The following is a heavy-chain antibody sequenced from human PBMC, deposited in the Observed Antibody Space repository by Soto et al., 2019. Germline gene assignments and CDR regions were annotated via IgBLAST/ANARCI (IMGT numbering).Heavy chain of an antibody. CDR3: AKGGYNYGFLFDC. CDR2: IDNSGGIT. Sequence: GGSLRLSYAASGWTFSTYAMSWVRQAPGKGLEWVSTIDNSGGITYYADSVKGRFTISRDNSKNTLYLQMNSLRAEDTAVYYCAKGGYNYGFLFDCWGQGTLVTVSS. J-gene: IGHJ4*02. D-gene: IGHD5-18*01. CDR1: GWTFSTYA. V-gene: IGHV3-23*05.